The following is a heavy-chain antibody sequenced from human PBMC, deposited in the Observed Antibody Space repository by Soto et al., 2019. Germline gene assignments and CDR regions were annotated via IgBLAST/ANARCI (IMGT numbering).Heavy chain of an antibody. CDR3: AKDFDGGQWPPDLY. CDR2: ISGSGGST. J-gene: IGHJ4*02. D-gene: IGHD3-9*01. Sequence: PGGSLRLSCAASGFTFSSYAMSWVRQAPGKGLEWVSAISGSGGSTYYADSVKGRFTISRDNSKNTLYLQMNSLRAEDTAVYYCAKDFDGGQWPPDLYWGQGTLVTVSS. V-gene: IGHV3-23*01. CDR1: GFTFSSYA.